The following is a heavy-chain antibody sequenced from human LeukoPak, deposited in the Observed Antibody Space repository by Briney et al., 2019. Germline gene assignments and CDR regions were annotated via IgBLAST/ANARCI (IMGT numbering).Heavy chain of an antibody. V-gene: IGHV3-30*02. CDR3: AKDWGARGCCGNYFDY. Sequence: GGSLRLSCAASGFMFSEYGMHWVRQAPGKGLEWVAFIRDDGSNKLSADSVKGRFTISRDNSKNTVSLQMNSLRSEDTAIYYCAKDWGARGCCGNYFDYWGQGSLVTVSS. CDR2: IRDDGSNK. J-gene: IGHJ4*02. CDR1: GFMFSEYG. D-gene: IGHD6-19*01.